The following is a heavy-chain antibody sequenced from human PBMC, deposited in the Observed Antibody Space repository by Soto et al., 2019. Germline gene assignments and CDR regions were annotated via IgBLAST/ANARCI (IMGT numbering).Heavy chain of an antibody. Sequence: QVQLVQSGAEVKKPGASVKVSCKASGYTFTSYGISWVRQAPGQGLEWMGWISADNGNTNYAQKLQGRVTMTTDTSTSTAYMELRSLRSDDTAVYYCATDSRCYAPDYYYGMDVWGQGTTVTVSS. CDR2: ISADNGNT. CDR1: GYTFTSYG. V-gene: IGHV1-18*01. CDR3: ATDSRCYAPDYYYGMDV. D-gene: IGHD3-22*01. J-gene: IGHJ6*02.